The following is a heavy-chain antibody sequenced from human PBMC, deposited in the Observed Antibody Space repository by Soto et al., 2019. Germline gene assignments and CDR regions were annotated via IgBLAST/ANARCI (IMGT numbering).Heavy chain of an antibody. CDR2: IWYDGSNQ. V-gene: IGHV3-33*06. CDR1: GFTFRSYG. J-gene: IGHJ1*01. Sequence: QVQLVESGGDVVQPGRSLRLSCAASGFTFRSYGMHWVRQAPGKGLEWVAIIWYDGSNQKYADSVKGGFTISRDNSENTLYPQMDSRRADDAAVDYCAKDEGTPGTGVVGGWFQRWDQGTLVIVSP. CDR3: AKDEGTPGTGVVGGWFQR. D-gene: IGHD1-1*01.